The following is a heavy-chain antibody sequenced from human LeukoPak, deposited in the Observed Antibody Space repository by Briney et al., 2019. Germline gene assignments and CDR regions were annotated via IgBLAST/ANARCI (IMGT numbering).Heavy chain of an antibody. V-gene: IGHV3-30*02. CDR1: GFTFRSYG. Sequence: PGGSLRLSCAASGFTFRSYGMHWVRQAPGKGLDWVAFIRYDGSNKYYADSVKGRFTISRDNSKNTLYLQMNSLRVEDTAVYYCARDFRFLDDYWGQGTLVTVSS. J-gene: IGHJ4*02. CDR2: IRYDGSNK. D-gene: IGHD3-3*01. CDR3: ARDFRFLDDY.